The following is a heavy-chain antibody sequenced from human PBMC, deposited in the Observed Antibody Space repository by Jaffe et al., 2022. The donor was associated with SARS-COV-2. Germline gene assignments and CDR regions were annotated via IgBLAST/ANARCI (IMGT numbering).Heavy chain of an antibody. Sequence: EVQLLESGGGLVQPGGSLRLSCAASGFTFSSYAMSWVRQAPGKGLEWVSAISGSGGSTYYADSVKGRFTISRDNSKNTLYLQMNSLRAEDTAVYYCAKDGYLSSWYPSRDPTRFDYWGQGTLVTVSS. CDR2: ISGSGGST. CDR3: AKDGYLSSWYPSRDPTRFDY. J-gene: IGHJ4*02. V-gene: IGHV3-23*01. CDR1: GFTFSSYA. D-gene: IGHD6-13*01.